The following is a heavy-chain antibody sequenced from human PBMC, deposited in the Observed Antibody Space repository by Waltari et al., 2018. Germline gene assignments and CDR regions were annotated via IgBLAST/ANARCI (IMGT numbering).Heavy chain of an antibody. D-gene: IGHD2-2*01. J-gene: IGHJ6*02. CDR2: ISGRCGST. V-gene: IGHV3-23*01. CDR1: GFTFSSYA. Sequence: EVQLLESGGGLVQPGGSLRLSCAASGFTFSSYAMSWVRQAPGKGLEWVSAISGRCGSTYYADSGKGRCTISRDNSKNTLYLQMNSLRAEDTAVYYCAKDGDGWAPAGYQLLPKTNYYYYGMDVWGQGTTVTVSS. CDR3: AKDGDGWAPAGYQLLPKTNYYYYGMDV.